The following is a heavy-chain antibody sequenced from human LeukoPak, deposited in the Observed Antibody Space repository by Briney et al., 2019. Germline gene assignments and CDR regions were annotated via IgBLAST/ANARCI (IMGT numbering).Heavy chain of an antibody. Sequence: PGRSLRLSCSASGFTFSTYAINWVRQAPGKGLEYVSAISNNGGSTYYADSVKGRFTISRDNSKNTLYLQMSSLRAEDTAVYYCALGEIYFDYWGQGTLVTVSS. CDR3: ALGEIYFDY. D-gene: IGHD3-10*01. CDR1: GFTFSTYA. J-gene: IGHJ4*02. CDR2: ISNNGGST. V-gene: IGHV3-64D*09.